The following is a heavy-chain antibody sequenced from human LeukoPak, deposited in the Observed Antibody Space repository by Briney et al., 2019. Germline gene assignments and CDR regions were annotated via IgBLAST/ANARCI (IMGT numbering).Heavy chain of an antibody. CDR1: GGSISSYY. D-gene: IGHD4-23*01. J-gene: IGHJ5*02. CDR2: IYYSGST. V-gene: IGHV4-59*08. CDR3: AASYVTLERGSWFDP. Sequence: SETLSLTCTVSGGSISSYYWSWIRQPSGKGLEWIGYIYYSGSTNRNPSLKSRVTISVDTSKNQFSLKLSSVTAADTAVYYCAASYVTLERGSWFDPWGQGTLVTVSS.